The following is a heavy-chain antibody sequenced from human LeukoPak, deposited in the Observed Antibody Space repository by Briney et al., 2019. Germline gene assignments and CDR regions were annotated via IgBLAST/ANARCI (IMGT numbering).Heavy chain of an antibody. Sequence: GRSLRLSCVASGFGFDIYGMHWVRQAPGKGLEWLAVIWNDGSNKYYADSVKGRFTISRDNSKNTLYLQMNSLRGVDTALYYCARASGPFDYWGRGTLVTVSS. CDR2: IWNDGSNK. CDR3: ARASGPFDY. V-gene: IGHV3-33*01. D-gene: IGHD3-10*01. J-gene: IGHJ4*02. CDR1: GFGFDIYG.